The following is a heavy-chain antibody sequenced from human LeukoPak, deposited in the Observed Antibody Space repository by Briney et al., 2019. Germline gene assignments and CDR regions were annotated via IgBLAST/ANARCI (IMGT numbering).Heavy chain of an antibody. CDR1: GGSISSYY. CDR2: IYYSGST. V-gene: IGHV4-59*01. D-gene: IGHD3-22*01. J-gene: IGHJ4*02. CDR3: ARMGWSSGYYLVDY. Sequence: SETLSLTCTVSGGSISSYYWSWIRQPPGKGLEWIGYIYYSGSTNYNPSLKSRVTISVDTSKNQFSLKLSSVTAADTAVYYCARMGWSSGYYLVDYWGQGTLVTVSS.